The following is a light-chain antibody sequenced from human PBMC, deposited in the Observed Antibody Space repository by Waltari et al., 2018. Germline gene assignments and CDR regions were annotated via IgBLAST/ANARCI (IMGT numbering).Light chain of an antibody. CDR3: CSYAGTYLPFV. J-gene: IGLJ1*01. V-gene: IGLV2-11*01. Sequence: QSALTQPRSVSGSPGQSVTISCTGSSRDVGSYNFVSWYQQHPGKAPKLIIYDVNKRPSGVPDRFSGSKSGNTASLTISGLQPEDEADYYCCSYAGTYLPFVFGDETKVTVL. CDR2: DVN. CDR1: SRDVGSYNF.